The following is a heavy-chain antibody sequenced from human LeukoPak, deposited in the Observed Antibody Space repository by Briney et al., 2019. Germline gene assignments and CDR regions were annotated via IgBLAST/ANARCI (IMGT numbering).Heavy chain of an antibody. CDR3: AAEGRPTVVTFRKGAVDL. V-gene: IGHV1-58*01. CDR1: GFTFTSSA. Sequence: SVKVSCKASGFTFTSSAVQWVRQARGQRLEWIGWIVVGSGNTNYAQKFQERVTITRDMSTSTVYMELSSLRYEDTAVYYCAAEGRPTVVTFRKGAVDLWGQGTMVTVSS. CDR2: IVVGSGNT. D-gene: IGHD4-23*01. J-gene: IGHJ3*01.